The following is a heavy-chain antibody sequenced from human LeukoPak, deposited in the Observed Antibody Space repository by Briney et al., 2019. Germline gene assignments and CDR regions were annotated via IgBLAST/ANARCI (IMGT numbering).Heavy chain of an antibody. CDR1: GGSISSYY. V-gene: IGHV4-59*01. D-gene: IGHD2-21*02. CDR3: ARSPTYCGGDCYLAGNWFDP. CDR2: IYYSGST. J-gene: IGHJ5*02. Sequence: PSETLSLTCTVSGGSISSYYWSWIRQPPGKGLEWIGYIYYSGSTNYNPSLKSRVTISVDTSKNQFSLKLSSVTAADTAVYYCARSPTYCGGDCYLAGNWFDPWGQGTLVTVSS.